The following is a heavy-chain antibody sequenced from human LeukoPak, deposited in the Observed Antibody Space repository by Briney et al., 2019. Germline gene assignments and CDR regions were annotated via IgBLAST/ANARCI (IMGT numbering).Heavy chain of an antibody. CDR2: IYPSDSDT. V-gene: IGHV5-51*01. J-gene: IGHJ3*02. Sequence: GESLKISCKGFGYTFTTYWIAWVRQMPGKGPECMGIIYPSDSDTRYSPSFQGQVTSSVDKYISTAYLQWTNLGASDTAMYYCAKSQNTGKGNDAFDIWGQGTLVTVSS. D-gene: IGHD2-8*02. CDR1: GYTFTTYW. CDR3: AKSQNTGKGNDAFDI.